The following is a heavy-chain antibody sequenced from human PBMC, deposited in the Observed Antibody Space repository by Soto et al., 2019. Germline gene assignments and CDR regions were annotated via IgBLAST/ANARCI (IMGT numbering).Heavy chain of an antibody. Sequence: QVQLVQSGAEVKKPGASVTVSCKASGYTITSYGISWVRQAPGQGLEWMGWISAYNGNTNYAQKLQGRVTMTTDTSTSTGYMERRSMRADDTAVYYCARDYDTGYYGMDVWGQGTTVTAYS. V-gene: IGHV1-18*01. CDR3: ARDYDTGYYGMDV. CDR2: ISAYNGNT. D-gene: IGHD3-16*01. J-gene: IGHJ6*02. CDR1: GYTITSYG.